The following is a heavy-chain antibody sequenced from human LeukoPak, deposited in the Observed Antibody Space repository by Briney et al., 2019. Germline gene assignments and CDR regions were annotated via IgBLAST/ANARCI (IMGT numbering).Heavy chain of an antibody. Sequence: SVKVSCKASGGTFSSYTISWVRQAPGQGLEWMGRIIPILGIANYAQKFQGRVTITADKSTSTAYMELSSLRSEDTAVYYCAGQYYYYSSGSYYYYYGMDVWGQGTTVTVSS. CDR2: IIPILGIA. CDR1: GGTFSSYT. V-gene: IGHV1-69*02. J-gene: IGHJ6*02. D-gene: IGHD3-22*01. CDR3: AGQYYYYSSGSYYYYYGMDV.